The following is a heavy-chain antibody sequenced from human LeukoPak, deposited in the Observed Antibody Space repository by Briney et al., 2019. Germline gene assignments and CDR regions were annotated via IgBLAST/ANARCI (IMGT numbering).Heavy chain of an antibody. CDR3: AKGSSGGRPYYFDY. J-gene: IGHJ4*02. CDR1: GFTFSSYA. CDR2: ISGSGGST. Sequence: GGSLRLSCAASGFTFSSYAMSWVRQAPGKGLEWVSAISGSGGSTYYADSVKGRFTISRDNSKNTLYLQMDSLRAEDTAIYYCAKGSSGGRPYYFDYWGQGTLVTVSS. D-gene: IGHD3-22*01. V-gene: IGHV3-23*01.